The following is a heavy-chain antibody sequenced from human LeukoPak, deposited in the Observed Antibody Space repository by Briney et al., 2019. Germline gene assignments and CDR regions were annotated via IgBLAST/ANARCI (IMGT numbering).Heavy chain of an antibody. CDR1: GYSFTSYW. CDR3: VRQSDVAFDI. J-gene: IGHJ3*02. Sequence: GESLKISCKGSGYSFTSYWISWVRQMPGTGLEWMGIIYPGDSDTRYSPSFQGQVTISADKSISTAYLRWSSLKYSDTAMYYYVRQSDVAFDIWGQGSMVTVSS. CDR2: IYPGDSDT. V-gene: IGHV5-51*01.